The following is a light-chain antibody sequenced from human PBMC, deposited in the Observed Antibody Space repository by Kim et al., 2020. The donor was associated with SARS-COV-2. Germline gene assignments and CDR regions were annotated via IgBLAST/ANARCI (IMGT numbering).Light chain of an antibody. V-gene: IGLV3-19*01. CDR3: NSRGRSANHWM. CDR1: SLRSYY. J-gene: IGLJ3*02. CDR2: GKN. Sequence: SSELTQDPAVSVALGQTVRITCQGDSLRSYYASWYQQKPGQAPVLVFYGKNNRPSGIPDRFSGSYSGNTASLTITAAQAEDEADYYCNSRGRSANHWMFGGGTQLTVL.